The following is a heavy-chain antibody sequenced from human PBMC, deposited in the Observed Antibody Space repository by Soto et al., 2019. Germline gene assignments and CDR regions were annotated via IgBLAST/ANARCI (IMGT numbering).Heavy chain of an antibody. V-gene: IGHV3-30-3*01. D-gene: IGHD6-6*01. Sequence: XGSLRLSCVFSVFSFSAYAMHCARHAPGKGLEWVALISPDGSNEYYSDSARGRFTISRDNSQNTVYLQMSSLRPEDAARYFCARENSRVAARLFQHGGHGNQVTVYS. CDR1: VFSFSAYA. CDR2: ISPDGSNE. J-gene: IGHJ1*01. CDR3: ARENSRVAARLFQH.